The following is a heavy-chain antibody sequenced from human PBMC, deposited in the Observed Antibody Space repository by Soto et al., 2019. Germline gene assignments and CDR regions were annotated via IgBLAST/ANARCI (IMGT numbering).Heavy chain of an antibody. V-gene: IGHV3-23*01. Sequence: GESLKISCAASGFTFSSYAMSWVRQAPGKGLEWVSAISGSGGSTYYADSVKGRFTISRDNSKNTLYLQMNSLRAEDTAVYYCAKGEAVGAIRDAFDIWGQGTMVTVSS. CDR2: ISGSGGST. J-gene: IGHJ3*02. CDR3: AKGEAVGAIRDAFDI. D-gene: IGHD1-26*01. CDR1: GFTFSSYA.